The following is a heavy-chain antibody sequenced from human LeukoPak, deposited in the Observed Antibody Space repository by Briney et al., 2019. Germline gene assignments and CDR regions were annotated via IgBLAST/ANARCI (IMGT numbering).Heavy chain of an antibody. CDR2: INHSGST. D-gene: IGHD3-22*01. V-gene: IGHV4-34*01. J-gene: IGHJ4*02. CDR3: ARGDYYDSSGYYTYYFDY. CDR1: GGSFSGYY. Sequence: SETLSLTCAVYGGSFSGYYWSWIRQPPGKGLEWIGEINHSGSTDYNPSLKSRVTISVDTSKNQFSLKLSSVTAADTAVYYCARGDYYDSSGYYTYYFDYWGQGTLVTVSS.